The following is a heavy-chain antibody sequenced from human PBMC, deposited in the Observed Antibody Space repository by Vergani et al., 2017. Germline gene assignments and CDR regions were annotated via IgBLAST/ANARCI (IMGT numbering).Heavy chain of an antibody. CDR3: ARGRQWRLTEYLYGMDV. V-gene: IGHV7-4-1*02. J-gene: IGHJ6*02. CDR1: GYTFTNSP. CDR2: INTNSGNP. Sequence: QVQLLQSGSELKKPGASVRISCEASGYTFTNSPLIWVRQAPGQGLEFMGWINTNSGNPTYAPGFTGRFVFSLDTSVSTPYLQISGLKAEDSAVYYCARGRQWRLTEYLYGMDVWGQGTTVTVSS. D-gene: IGHD6-19*01.